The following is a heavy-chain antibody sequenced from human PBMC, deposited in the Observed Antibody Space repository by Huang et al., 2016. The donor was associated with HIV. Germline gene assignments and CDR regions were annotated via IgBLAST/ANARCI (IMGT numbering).Heavy chain of an antibody. D-gene: IGHD3-9*01. Sequence: QGQLEESGGAVVKPGGSLRLSCAASGFLFSDYFINWVRQVQGEGLGWISLIINNGRIMYDADSVGGRSTISRVNAKNSVFLQMTSLRAEDTAVYYCARDISSHFDPTSYTFDYGLDLWGQGTTVTVSS. CDR2: IINNGRIM. CDR1: GFLFSDYF. V-gene: IGHV3-11*01. J-gene: IGHJ6*02. CDR3: ARDISSHFDPTSYTFDYGLDL.